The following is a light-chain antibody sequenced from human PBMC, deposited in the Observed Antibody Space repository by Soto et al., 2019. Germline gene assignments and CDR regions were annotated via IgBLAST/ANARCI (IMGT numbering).Light chain of an antibody. CDR2: GAS. J-gene: IGKJ1*01. Sequence: IVMTQSPATLSVYPGERATLSCRASQSVSSTLAWYQQKPGQAPRLLIYGASTRATGIPARFSGSGSGTEFTLTNSSLQSEDFAVYYCQAHGTFGQGTKVDIK. CDR3: QAHGT. CDR1: QSVSST. V-gene: IGKV3-15*01.